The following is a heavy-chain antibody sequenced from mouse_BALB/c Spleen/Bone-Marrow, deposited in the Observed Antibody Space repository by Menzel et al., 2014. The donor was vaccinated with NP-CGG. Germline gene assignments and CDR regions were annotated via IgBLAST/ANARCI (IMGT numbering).Heavy chain of an antibody. CDR1: GFSLTGYG. D-gene: IGHD2-4*01. CDR3: ARVYYDYDWWYFDV. CDR2: IWGDGNT. Sequence: QVHVKQSGPGLVAPSQSLSITCTVSGFSLTGYGVNRVRQPPGKGLEWLGMIWGDGNTDYNSDLKSRLSISKDNSKSQVFLKMNSLQTDDTARYYCARVYYDYDWWYFDVWGAGTTVTVSS. V-gene: IGHV2-6-7*01. J-gene: IGHJ1*01.